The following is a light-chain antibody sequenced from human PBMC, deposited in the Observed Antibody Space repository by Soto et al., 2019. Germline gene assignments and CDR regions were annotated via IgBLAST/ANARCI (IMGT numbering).Light chain of an antibody. CDR2: ATS. V-gene: IGKV1-39*01. Sequence: DIQMTQSPSSLSASVGDRVTITCRASQAIHIYLNWYQQKPGKAPNLLIFATSTLQSGVPSRFSGSGSGTDFTLTISSLQPEDFATYYCQQRETFGPGTKVDIK. CDR1: QAIHIY. CDR3: QQRET. J-gene: IGKJ3*01.